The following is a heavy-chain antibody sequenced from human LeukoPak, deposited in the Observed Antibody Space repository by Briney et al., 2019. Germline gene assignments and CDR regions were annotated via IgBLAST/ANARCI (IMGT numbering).Heavy chain of an antibody. CDR2: ISNNGGYT. V-gene: IGHV3-23*01. J-gene: IGHJ4*02. CDR1: GITFSSYS. Sequence: GGSLRLSCGASGITFSSYSMNWVRQAPGKGLEWVSAISNNGGYTYYADSVQGRFTISRDNSKSTLCLQMNSLRAEDTAVYYCAKQLGYCSDGSCYFPYWGQGTLDTVSS. D-gene: IGHD2-15*01. CDR3: AKQLGYCSDGSCYFPY.